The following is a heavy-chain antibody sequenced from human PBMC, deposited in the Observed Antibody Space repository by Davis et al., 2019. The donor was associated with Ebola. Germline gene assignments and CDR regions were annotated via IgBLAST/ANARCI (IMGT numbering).Heavy chain of an antibody. J-gene: IGHJ6*03. CDR1: GGSISSYY. CDR2: IYTSGST. D-gene: IGHD1-7*01. V-gene: IGHV4-4*07. CDR3: ARGQLELPNYYYYYYYMDV. Sequence: PSETLSLTCTVSGGSISSYYWSWIRQPAGKGLEWIGRIYTSGSTNYNPSLKSRVTMSVDTSKNQFSLKLSSVTAADTAVYYCARGQLELPNYYYYYYYMDVWGKGTTVTVSS.